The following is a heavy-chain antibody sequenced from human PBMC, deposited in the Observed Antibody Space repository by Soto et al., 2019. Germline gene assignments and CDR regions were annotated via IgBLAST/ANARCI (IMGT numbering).Heavy chain of an antibody. Sequence: PSETLSLTCTVSGGSISSYYWSWIRQPPGKGLEWIGYIYYSGSTNYNPSLKSRVTISVDTSKNQFSLKLSSVTAADTAVYYCARVWGSHGMDVWGQGTTVTVSS. J-gene: IGHJ6*02. V-gene: IGHV4-59*01. CDR1: GGSISSYY. D-gene: IGHD1-26*01. CDR3: ARVWGSHGMDV. CDR2: IYYSGST.